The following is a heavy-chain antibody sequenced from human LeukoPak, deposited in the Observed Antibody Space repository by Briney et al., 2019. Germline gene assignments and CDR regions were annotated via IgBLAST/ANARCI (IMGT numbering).Heavy chain of an antibody. CDR1: GDSVGCSVSGNSR. CDR2: IYRSGGT. J-gene: IGHJ4*02. Sequence: SETLSLTCAVSGDSVGCSVSGNSRWNWVRQTPGKGLEWIGEIYRSGGTHYNPALRRRVTMSLDRSKNHLSLNVRSVTAADTAVYYCVRDFDDGNYALRYWGQGTLVTVSS. CDR3: VRDFDDGNYALRY. V-gene: IGHV4-4*02. D-gene: IGHD4-17*01.